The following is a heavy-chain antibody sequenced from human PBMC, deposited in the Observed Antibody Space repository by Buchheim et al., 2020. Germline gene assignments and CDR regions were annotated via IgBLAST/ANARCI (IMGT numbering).Heavy chain of an antibody. CDR2: ISYDERNI. CDR1: GFTFSFYG. CDR3: AKSWRGSYGYPGYFSYMDV. D-gene: IGHD5-18*01. V-gene: IGHV3-30*18. Sequence: QVQLVESGGGVVQSGRSLRLSCAASGFTFSFYGMHWVRQAPGKGLEWVAVISYDERNIYYADSVKGRFTISRDNSKDTLYLQMNSLRAEDTAVYYCAKSWRGSYGYPGYFSYMDVWGKGTT. J-gene: IGHJ6*03.